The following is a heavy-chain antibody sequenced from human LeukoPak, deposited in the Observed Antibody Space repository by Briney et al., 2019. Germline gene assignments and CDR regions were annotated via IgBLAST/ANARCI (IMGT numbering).Heavy chain of an antibody. CDR3: ARVYSSSWYFGYLYIDV. J-gene: IGHJ6*03. D-gene: IGHD6-13*01. Sequence: ASVKVSCKVSGYTLTELSMHWVRQAPGKGLEWMGGFDPEDGETIYAQRFQGRVTMTEDTSTDTAYMELSSLTSEDTAVYYCARVYSSSWYFGYLYIDVWGNGTTVTVSS. CDR1: GYTLTELS. CDR2: FDPEDGET. V-gene: IGHV1-24*01.